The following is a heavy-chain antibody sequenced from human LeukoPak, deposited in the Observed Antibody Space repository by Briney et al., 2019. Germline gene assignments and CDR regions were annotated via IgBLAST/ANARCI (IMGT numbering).Heavy chain of an antibody. CDR2: INVAGNT. D-gene: IGHD2-8*01. Sequence: GGSLRLSCAASGLTLSSHDVHWVRQVPGKGLEWISAINVAGNTYYSDSVKGRFSVSRDNAKNSVHLQMTSLRAGDTAVYHCAREPDVYGSWYFDLWGRGTQVTVSS. J-gene: IGHJ2*01. CDR1: GLTLSSHD. CDR3: AREPDVYGSWYFDL. V-gene: IGHV3-13*01.